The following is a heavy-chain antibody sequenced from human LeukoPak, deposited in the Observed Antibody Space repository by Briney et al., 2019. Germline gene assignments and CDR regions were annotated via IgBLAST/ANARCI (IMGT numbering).Heavy chain of an antibody. CDR2: IWYDGSNK. D-gene: IGHD1-26*01. CDR1: GFTFSSYE. CDR3: ARGAYGGASTFDY. J-gene: IGHJ4*02. V-gene: IGHV3-33*08. Sequence: GGSLRLSCAASGFTFSSYEMNWVRQAPGKGLEWVAIIWYDGSNKYYADSIKGRFTISRDNSKNTLYLQMNSVSVEDTAVYYCARGAYGGASTFDYWGQGTLVTVSS.